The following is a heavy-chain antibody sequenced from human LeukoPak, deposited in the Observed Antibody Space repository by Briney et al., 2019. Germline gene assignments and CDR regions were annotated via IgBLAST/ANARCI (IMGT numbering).Heavy chain of an antibody. V-gene: IGHV4-59*01. D-gene: IGHD6-19*01. CDR1: SGSISSYY. CDR3: ARCLYSSGWETGAFDI. J-gene: IGHJ3*02. CDR2: IYYSGST. Sequence: SETLSLTCTVSSGSISSYYWSWIRQPPGKGLEWIGYIYYSGSTNYNPSLKSRVTISVDTSKNQFSLKLSSVTAADTAVYYCARCLYSSGWETGAFDIWGQGTMVTVSS.